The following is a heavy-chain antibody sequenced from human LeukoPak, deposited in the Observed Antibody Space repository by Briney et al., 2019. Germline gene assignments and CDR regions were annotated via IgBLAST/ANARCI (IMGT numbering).Heavy chain of an antibody. V-gene: IGHV4-59*01. Sequence: PSETLSLTCTVSGGSISSYYWSWIRQPPGKGLEWIGYIYYSGSTNYNPSLKSRVTISVDTSKSQFSLKLSSVTAADTAVYYCARANDYGDYGDAFDIWGQGTMVTVSS. CDR3: ARANDYGDYGDAFDI. D-gene: IGHD4-17*01. J-gene: IGHJ3*02. CDR1: GGSISSYY. CDR2: IYYSGST.